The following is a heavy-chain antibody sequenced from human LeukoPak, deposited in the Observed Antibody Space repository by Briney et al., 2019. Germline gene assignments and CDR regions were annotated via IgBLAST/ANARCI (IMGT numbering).Heavy chain of an antibody. J-gene: IGHJ4*02. D-gene: IGHD1-26*01. CDR1: GFTFKNYV. CDR3: AKDLGWELPAEAY. Sequence: PGGSLRLSCVASGFTFKNYVMNWVRQAPGKELEWLATIYGSGVSISYADSVKGRFTISRDNSNNTLYLQMNGLRAEDTAMYYCAKDLGWELPAEAYWGQGILVTVSS. CDR2: IYGSGVSI. V-gene: IGHV3-23*01.